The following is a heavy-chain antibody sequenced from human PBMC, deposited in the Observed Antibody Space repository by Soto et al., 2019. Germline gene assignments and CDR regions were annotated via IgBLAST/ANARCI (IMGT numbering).Heavy chain of an antibody. CDR1: GGSISSYY. Sequence: SETLSLTCTVSGGSISSYYWSWIRQPPGKGLEWIGYIYYSGNTNYNPSLKSRVTISVDASKNQFSLKLTSVTAADTAVYYCARGTAGYYYYMDGWGKGTTVTGSS. J-gene: IGHJ6*03. CDR3: ARGTAGYYYYMDG. V-gene: IGHV4-59*01. D-gene: IGHD6-13*01. CDR2: IYYSGNT.